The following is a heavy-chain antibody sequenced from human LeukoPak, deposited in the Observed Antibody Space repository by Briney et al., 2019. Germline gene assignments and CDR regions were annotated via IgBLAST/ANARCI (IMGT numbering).Heavy chain of an antibody. V-gene: IGHV3-30*02. D-gene: IGHD3-10*01. J-gene: IGHJ4*02. Sequence: GGSLRLSCAASGFTFSAYGMHWVRQAPGKGLEWVAFIRSDGSDKQYGDSVKGRFTISRDNSKNTLFLQMNSLRAEDTAVYYCARGGLLWFRAKFDYWGQGTLVSVSS. CDR3: ARGGLLWFRAKFDY. CDR1: GFTFSAYG. CDR2: IRSDGSDK.